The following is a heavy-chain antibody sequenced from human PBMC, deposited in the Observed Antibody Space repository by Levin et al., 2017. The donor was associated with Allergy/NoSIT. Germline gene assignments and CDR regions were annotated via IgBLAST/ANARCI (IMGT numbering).Heavy chain of an antibody. CDR1: GFTFSSYA. Sequence: GGSLRLSCAASGFTFSSYAMHWVRQAPGKGLEWVAVISYDGSNKYYADSVKGRFTISRDNSKNTLYLQMNSLRAEDTAVYYCARTGYVLRPAEYFQHWGQGTLVTVSS. CDR3: ARTGYVLRPAEYFQH. CDR2: ISYDGSNK. V-gene: IGHV3-30-3*01. D-gene: IGHD3-16*01. J-gene: IGHJ1*01.